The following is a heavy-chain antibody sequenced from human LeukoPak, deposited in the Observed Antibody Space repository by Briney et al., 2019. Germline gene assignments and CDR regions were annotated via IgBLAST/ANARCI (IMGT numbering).Heavy chain of an antibody. D-gene: IGHD3-22*01. CDR2: ISDSGGRT. CDR3: AKRGVVIRVILGGFHKEAYYFDS. CDR1: GITLSNYG. Sequence: GGSLRLSCAVSGITLSNYGMSWVRQAPGKGLEWVAGISDSGGRTNYADSVKGRFTISRDNPKNTIYLQMTSLRAEDTAVYFCAKRGVVIRVILGGFHKEAYYFDSWGQGALVTVSS. J-gene: IGHJ4*02. V-gene: IGHV3-23*01.